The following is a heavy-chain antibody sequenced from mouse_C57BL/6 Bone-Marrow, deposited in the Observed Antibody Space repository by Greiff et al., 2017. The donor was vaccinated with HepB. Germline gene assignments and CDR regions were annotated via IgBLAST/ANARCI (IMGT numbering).Heavy chain of an antibody. J-gene: IGHJ4*01. CDR1: GFSLTSYG. CDR2: IWRGRST. Sequence: QVQLQQSGPGLVQPSQSLSITCTVSGFSLTSYGVHWVRQSPGKGLEWLGVIWRGRSTDYNAAFMSRLSITKDNSKSQVFFKMNSLQADDTAIYYCAKKSYWDYYAMDYWGQGTSVTVSS. V-gene: IGHV2-5*01. CDR3: AKKSYWDYYAMDY. D-gene: IGHD2-12*01.